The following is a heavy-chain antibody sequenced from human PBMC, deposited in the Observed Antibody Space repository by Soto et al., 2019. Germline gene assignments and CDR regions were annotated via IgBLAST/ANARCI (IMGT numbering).Heavy chain of an antibody. CDR3: ARARYGDYALHY. Sequence: GGSLRLSCAASGFTFSSYSMNWVRQAPGKGLEWVSSISSSSSYIYYADSVKGRFTISRDNAKNSLYLQMNSLRAEDTAVYYCARARYGDYALHYWGQGTLVTVS. J-gene: IGHJ4*02. CDR2: ISSSSSYI. D-gene: IGHD4-17*01. V-gene: IGHV3-21*01. CDR1: GFTFSSYS.